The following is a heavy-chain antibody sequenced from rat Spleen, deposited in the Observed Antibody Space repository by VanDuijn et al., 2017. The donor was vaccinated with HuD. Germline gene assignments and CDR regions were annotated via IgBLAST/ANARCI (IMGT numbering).Heavy chain of an antibody. CDR2: ISYEGSSS. Sequence: EVQLVESGGGLVQPGRSMKLSCAASGFTFSSYYMAWVRQAPTKGLEWVASISYEGSSSSYGDSVKGRFTISRDNAKSTLYLQMNSLRSEDTSTYYCARHWNDDYFDYWGQGVMVTVSS. CDR1: GFTFSSYY. CDR3: ARHWNDDYFDY. J-gene: IGHJ2*01. V-gene: IGHV5-22*01.